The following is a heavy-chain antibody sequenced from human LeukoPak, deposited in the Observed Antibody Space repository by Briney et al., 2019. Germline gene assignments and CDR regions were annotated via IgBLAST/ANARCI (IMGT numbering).Heavy chain of an antibody. J-gene: IGHJ4*02. Sequence: KPSETLSLTCTVSGGSISSYYWSWIRQPAGKGLEWIGRIYTSGSTNYNPSLKSRDTMSVDTSKNQFSLKLSSVTAADTAVYYCARDHCSGGSCYFPLDYWGQGTLVTVSS. D-gene: IGHD2-15*01. CDR2: IYTSGST. CDR1: GGSISSYY. V-gene: IGHV4-4*07. CDR3: ARDHCSGGSCYFPLDY.